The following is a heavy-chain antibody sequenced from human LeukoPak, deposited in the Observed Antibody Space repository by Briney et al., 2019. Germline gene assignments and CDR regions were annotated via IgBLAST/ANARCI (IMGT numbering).Heavy chain of an antibody. CDR2: TLFVGSNK. CDR3: AKDRGRPAVAGPCYGMDI. V-gene: IGHV3-30*18. Sequence: TGRSLSPSCAASGFTFSNYGMYWVRQAPGKGLGWVAATLFVGSNKFYARSVKGRFIISRDNSKSTLYLQVDSLRAEDTAVYSCAKDRGRPAVAGPCYGMDIWGQGTTVTVSS. J-gene: IGHJ6*02. CDR1: GFTFSNYG. D-gene: IGHD6-19*01.